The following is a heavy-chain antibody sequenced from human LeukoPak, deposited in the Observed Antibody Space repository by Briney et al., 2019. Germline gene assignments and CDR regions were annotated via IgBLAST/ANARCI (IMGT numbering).Heavy chain of an antibody. V-gene: IGHV3-74*01. J-gene: IGHJ4*02. CDR2: INSDGSST. CDR3: AREGYYDSSGCFDY. CDR1: GFTFSSYW. D-gene: IGHD3-22*01. Sequence: PGGSLRRSCAASGFTFSSYWMHWVRQAPGKGLVWVSRINSDGSSTSYADSVKGRFTISRDNAKNTLYLQMNSLRAEDTAVYYRAREGYYDSSGCFDYWGQGTLVTVSS.